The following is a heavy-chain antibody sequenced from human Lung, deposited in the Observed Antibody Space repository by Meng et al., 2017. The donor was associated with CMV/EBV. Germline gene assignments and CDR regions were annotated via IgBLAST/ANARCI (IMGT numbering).Heavy chain of an antibody. CDR1: GFXFDDYG. J-gene: IGHJ6*02. D-gene: IGHD6-6*01. Sequence: GGSXRLXCAASGFXFDDYGMSWVRQAPGKGLEWVSGINWNGGSTGYADSVKGRFTISRDNAKNSLYLQMNSLRAEDTALYYCAREEYSSSSQAGQYYYYYYGMDVWXQGTTVTVSS. CDR2: INWNGGST. CDR3: AREEYSSSSQAGQYYYYYYGMDV. V-gene: IGHV3-20*04.